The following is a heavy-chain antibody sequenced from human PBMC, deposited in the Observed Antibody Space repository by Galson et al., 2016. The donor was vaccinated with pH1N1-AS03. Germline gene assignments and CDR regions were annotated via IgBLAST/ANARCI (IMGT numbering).Heavy chain of an antibody. V-gene: IGHV4-34*01. J-gene: IGHJ4*01. Sequence: SETLSLTCAVYGGAFSGYLWTWIRQAPGKGLEWIGEMKDSGTTNYNPSLKSRVVISLDTSKRQFSLNLTSMTAAGTAVYFCARGSTDYSESSGRYWRLGASRDYWGHGILVTVSS. D-gene: IGHD3-22*01. CDR1: GGAFSGYL. CDR3: ARGSTDYSESSGRYWRLGASRDY. CDR2: MKDSGTT.